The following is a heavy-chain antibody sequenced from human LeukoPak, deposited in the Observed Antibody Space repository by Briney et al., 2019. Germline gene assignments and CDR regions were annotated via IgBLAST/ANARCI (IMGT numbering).Heavy chain of an antibody. CDR1: GFTFSNYA. Sequence: GGSLRLSCAASGFTFSNYAMHWVRQAPGKGLEFVSGISSNGGSTYYANSVKGRFTISRDNSKNTLYLQMGSLRAEDMAVYYCARRGRYYDYWGQGTLVTVSS. CDR2: ISSNGGST. J-gene: IGHJ4*02. V-gene: IGHV3-64*01. D-gene: IGHD1-26*01. CDR3: ARRGRYYDY.